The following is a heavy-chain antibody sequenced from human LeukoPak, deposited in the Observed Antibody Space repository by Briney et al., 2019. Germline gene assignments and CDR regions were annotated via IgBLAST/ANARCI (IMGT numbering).Heavy chain of an antibody. J-gene: IGHJ4*02. Sequence: PSGTLSLTCGVSGGSISGTNWWSWVRQPPGQGLEWIGEISLAGQTNYNPSLMSRVTMSVATSKNQFSLNLNSLTAADTAVYYCARDTGWNYPFDFWGQGIPVTVSP. D-gene: IGHD1-7*01. CDR1: GGSISGTNW. CDR3: ARDTGWNYPFDF. CDR2: ISLAGQT. V-gene: IGHV4-4*02.